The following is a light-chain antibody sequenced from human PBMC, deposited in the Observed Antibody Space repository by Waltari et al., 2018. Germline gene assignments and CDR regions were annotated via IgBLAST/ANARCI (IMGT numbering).Light chain of an antibody. CDR3: QHYVRLPAT. Sequence: SCRDRQSVIRTLVWDQQKPGQAPRLLIYGASTRATGLPERFSGGVSGTDLSLTIHLLEPEDFAVYYCQHYVRLPATFGQGTKVEIK. J-gene: IGKJ1*01. V-gene: IGKV3-20*01. CDR2: GAS. CDR1: QSVIRT.